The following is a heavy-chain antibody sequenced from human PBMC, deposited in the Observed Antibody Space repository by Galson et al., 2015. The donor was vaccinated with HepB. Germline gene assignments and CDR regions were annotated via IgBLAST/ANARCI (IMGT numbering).Heavy chain of an antibody. J-gene: IGHJ6*02. CDR3: ARDKPRKKGYYGTDV. CDR1: GFTFSSYP. V-gene: IGHV3-30*04. Sequence: SLRLSCAASGFTFSSYPMHWVRQAPGKGLEWVAVISYDGSNKYYADSVRGRFTISRDNSKNTLYLQMNSLRPEDTAVYYCARDKPRKKGYYGTDVWGQGTTVTVSS. CDR2: ISYDGSNK.